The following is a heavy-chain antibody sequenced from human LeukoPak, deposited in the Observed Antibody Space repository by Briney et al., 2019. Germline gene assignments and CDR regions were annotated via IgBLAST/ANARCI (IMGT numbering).Heavy chain of an antibody. Sequence: SETLSLTCAVYGGSFSGYYWSWIRQPPGKGLEWIGEINHSGSTNYNPSLKSQVTISVDTSKNQFSLKLSSVTAADTAVYYCARSVVVVAANNAFDIWGQGTMVTVSS. CDR1: GGSFSGYY. D-gene: IGHD2-15*01. CDR2: INHSGST. V-gene: IGHV4-34*01. CDR3: ARSVVVVAANNAFDI. J-gene: IGHJ3*02.